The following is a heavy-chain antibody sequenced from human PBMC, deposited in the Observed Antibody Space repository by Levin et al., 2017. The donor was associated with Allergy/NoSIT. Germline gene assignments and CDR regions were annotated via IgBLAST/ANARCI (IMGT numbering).Heavy chain of an antibody. CDR3: AGDIGYSGYR. V-gene: IGHV3-66*01. Sequence: HSGGSLRLSCAASGFTVSTNYMSWIRQAPGKGLEWVSVIYTGGNTDYADSVKGRFSISRDNSKNTLYLQMNNLRAEDTAVYYCAGDIGYSGYRWGQGTLVTVSS. J-gene: IGHJ5*02. D-gene: IGHD5-12*01. CDR2: IYTGGNT. CDR1: GFTVSTNY.